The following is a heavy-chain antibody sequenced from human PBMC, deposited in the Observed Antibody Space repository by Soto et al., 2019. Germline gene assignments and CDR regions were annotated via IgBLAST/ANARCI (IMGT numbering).Heavy chain of an antibody. V-gene: IGHV3-11*06. CDR3: ARDPSWSSGWYNFDY. J-gene: IGHJ4*02. D-gene: IGHD6-19*01. Sequence: PGGSLRLSCAASGFTFSDYYMSWIRQAPGKGLEWVSYISSSSSYTNYADSVKGRFTISRDNAKNSLYLQMNSLRAEDTAVYYCARDPSWSSGWYNFDYWGQGTLVTVSS. CDR2: ISSSSSYT. CDR1: GFTFSDYY.